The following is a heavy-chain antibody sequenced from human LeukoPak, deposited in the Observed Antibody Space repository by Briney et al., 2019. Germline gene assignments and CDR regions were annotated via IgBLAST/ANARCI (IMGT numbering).Heavy chain of an antibody. D-gene: IGHD1-26*01. CDR2: IYYSGST. J-gene: IGHJ6*02. CDR1: GGSISSYY. V-gene: IGHV4-59*01. CDR3: AREGAQYYYGMDV. Sequence: SETLSLTCTVSGGSISSYYWSWIRQPPGKGLEWIGYIYYSGSTNYNPSLKSRVTISVDTSKNQFSLKLSSVTAADTAVYYCAREGAQYYYGMDVWGQGTTVTVSS.